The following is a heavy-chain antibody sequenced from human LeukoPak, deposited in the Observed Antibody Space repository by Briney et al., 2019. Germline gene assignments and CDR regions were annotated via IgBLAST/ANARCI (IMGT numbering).Heavy chain of an antibody. CDR3: ASGKAYCSSTSCYLDAFDI. V-gene: IGHV4-61*02. CDR2: IYTSGST. J-gene: IGHJ3*02. CDR1: GGSISSGSYY. Sequence: SETLSLTCTVSGGSISSGSYYWSWIRQPAGKGLEWIGRIYTSGSTNYNPSLKSRVTISVDTSKNQFSLKLSSVTAADTAVYYCASGKAYCSSTSCYLDAFDIWGQGTMVTVSS. D-gene: IGHD2-2*01.